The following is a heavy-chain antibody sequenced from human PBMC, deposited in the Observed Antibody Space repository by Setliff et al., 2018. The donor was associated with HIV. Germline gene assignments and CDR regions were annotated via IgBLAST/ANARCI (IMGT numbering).Heavy chain of an antibody. J-gene: IGHJ4*02. Sequence: ASVKVSCKASGYTLTGYYMNWVRQAPGQGLEWMGRINPTSGDTNYAQKFQGRVTMTTDTSTSTAYMELRSLGSDDTAVYYCARIVALNGYPSDYWGQGTLVTVSS. CDR1: GYTLTGYY. CDR3: ARIVALNGYPSDY. D-gene: IGHD2-8*01. V-gene: IGHV1-2*06. CDR2: INPTSGDT.